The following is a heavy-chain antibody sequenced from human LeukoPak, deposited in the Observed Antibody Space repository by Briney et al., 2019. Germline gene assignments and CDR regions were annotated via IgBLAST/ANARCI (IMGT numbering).Heavy chain of an antibody. J-gene: IGHJ1*01. CDR3: GRGGAARLHFRN. D-gene: IGHD6-6*01. CDR2: IYHSGST. V-gene: IGHV4-59*01. Sequence: PSETLSLTCTVSGGSIGTYYWNWIRQPPGKGLEWIGYIYHSGSTNYNPSLQSRVTISVDTSKNQFSLNLNSVTAADTAVYYCGRGGAARLHFRNGGQAPLATVSS. CDR1: GGSIGTYY.